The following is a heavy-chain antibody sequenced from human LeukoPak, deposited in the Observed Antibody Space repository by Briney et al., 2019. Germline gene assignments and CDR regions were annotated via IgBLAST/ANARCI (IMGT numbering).Heavy chain of an antibody. J-gene: IGHJ4*02. CDR3: ARLREGLLSDYFDY. Sequence: SETLSLTCTVSGGSISSSSYYWGWIRQPPGKWLEWIGSIYYSGSTYYNPSLKSRVTISVDTSKNQFSLKLSSVTAAATAVYYCARLREGLLSDYFDYWGQGTLVTVSS. D-gene: IGHD2-2*01. CDR1: GGSISSSSYY. V-gene: IGHV4-39*01. CDR2: IYYSGST.